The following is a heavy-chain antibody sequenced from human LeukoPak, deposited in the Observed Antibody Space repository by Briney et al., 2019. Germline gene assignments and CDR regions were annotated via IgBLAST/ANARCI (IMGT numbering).Heavy chain of an antibody. Sequence: GGSLRLSCAASGFTFSGSAMHWVRQASGKGLEWVGRIRSKANSYATAYAASVKGRFTISRDDSKNTAYLQMNSLRAEDTAVYYCARDRAIAAALPPLRQLDYGMDVWGQGTTATVSS. CDR2: IRSKANSYAT. V-gene: IGHV3-73*01. J-gene: IGHJ6*02. CDR3: ARDRAIAAALPPLRQLDYGMDV. CDR1: GFTFSGSA. D-gene: IGHD6-13*01.